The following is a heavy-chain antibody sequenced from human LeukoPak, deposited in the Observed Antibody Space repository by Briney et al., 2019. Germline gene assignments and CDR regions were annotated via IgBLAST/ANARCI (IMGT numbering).Heavy chain of an antibody. CDR3: TADVSDSSGYCHDY. D-gene: IGHD3-22*01. J-gene: IGHJ4*02. Sequence: PGRSLRLSCAASGFTFSNYAMHWVRQAPGKGLEWVGRIKRKTDGETRDYAAPVKGRFTISRDDSKNRLYLQMNSLKYEDTAVYYCTADVSDSSGYCHDYWGQGTLVTVSS. V-gene: IGHV3-15*01. CDR2: IKRKTDGETR. CDR1: GFTFSNYA.